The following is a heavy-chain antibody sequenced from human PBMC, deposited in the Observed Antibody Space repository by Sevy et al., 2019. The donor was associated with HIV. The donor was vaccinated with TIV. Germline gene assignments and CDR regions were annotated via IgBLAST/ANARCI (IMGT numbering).Heavy chain of an antibody. CDR1: GASISNYY. Sequence: SETLSLTCTVSGASISNYYWSWIRQPPGKGVEWIAYLYYGGRTNYNPSLKSRVTISVDKSKNQFSLKLISVTAADTAVYYCARHSIAARSWYFDLWGRGTLVTVSS. D-gene: IGHD6-6*01. J-gene: IGHJ2*01. CDR3: ARHSIAARSWYFDL. CDR2: LYYGGRT. V-gene: IGHV4-59*01.